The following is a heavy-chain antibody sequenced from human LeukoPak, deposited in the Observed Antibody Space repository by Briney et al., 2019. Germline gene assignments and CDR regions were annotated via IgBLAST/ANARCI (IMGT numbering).Heavy chain of an antibody. CDR1: GLTIRDYV. CDR3: ARAAYNWN. J-gene: IGHJ4*02. V-gene: IGHV3-11*01. D-gene: IGHD1-20*01. Sequence: PGGSLRLSCAASGLTIRDYVMSWVRQAPGKGLEWVSYIDPSGTALYYADSVKGRFTVSRDNGKNSLSLQLRSLRAEDTALYYCARAAYNWNWGQGTLVTVSS. CDR2: IDPSGTAL.